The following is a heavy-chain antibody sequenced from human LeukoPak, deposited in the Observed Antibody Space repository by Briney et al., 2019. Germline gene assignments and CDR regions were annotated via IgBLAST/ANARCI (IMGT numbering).Heavy chain of an antibody. CDR3: AKPDCPSTHCYTLES. CDR1: GYTFTSFD. J-gene: IGHJ4*02. CDR2: IIPIFGTA. V-gene: IGHV1-69*05. Sequence: SVKVSCKTSGYTFTSFDINWVRQAAGQGLEWMGGIIPIFGTANYAQKFQGRVTITTDESTSTAYMELSSLRSEDTAVYYCAKPDCPSTHCYTLESWGQGTLVTVSS. D-gene: IGHD2-2*01.